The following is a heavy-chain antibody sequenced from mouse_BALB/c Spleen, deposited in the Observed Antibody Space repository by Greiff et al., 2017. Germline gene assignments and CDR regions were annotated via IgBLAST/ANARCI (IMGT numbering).Heavy chain of an antibody. D-gene: IGHD2-10*01. CDR2: IWAGGSS. J-gene: IGHJ4*01. CDR1: GFSLTSYG. V-gene: IGHV2-9*02. Sequence: VKLMESGPGLVAPSQSLSITCTVSGFSLTSYGVHWVRQPPGKGLEWLGVIWAGGSSNYNSALMSRLSISKDNSKSQVFLKMNSLQTDDTAMYYCARDPYYGNYGAMDYGGQGTSVTVSS. CDR3: ARDPYYGNYGAMDY.